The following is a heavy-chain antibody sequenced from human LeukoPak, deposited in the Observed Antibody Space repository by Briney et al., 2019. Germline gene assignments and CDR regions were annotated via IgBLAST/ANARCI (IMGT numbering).Heavy chain of an antibody. CDR2: IYYSGST. CDR3: GSQGY. Sequence: PWETLTLTCTVSGGSISTSYWNWIRQPPGKGLEWIGNIYYSGSTNYNPSLKSRVTISVDTSKTQFSLKLSYVTAADTAVYYCGSQGYWGQGTLV. V-gene: IGHV4-59*01. J-gene: IGHJ4*02. CDR1: GGSISTSY.